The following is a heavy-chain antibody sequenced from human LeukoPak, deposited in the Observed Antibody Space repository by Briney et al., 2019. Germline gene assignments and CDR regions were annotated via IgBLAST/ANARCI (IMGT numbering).Heavy chain of an antibody. CDR1: GFTFGDYA. J-gene: IGHJ5*02. V-gene: IGHV3-33*01. Sequence: GASLRLSCTASGFTFGDYAMSWVRQAPGKGLEWVAVIWYDGTNKYYADSVKGRFTISRDNSKNTLYLQMNSLRAEDTAVYYCAATILTGHNWFDPWGQGTLVTVSS. CDR3: AATILTGHNWFDP. D-gene: IGHD3-9*01. CDR2: IWYDGTNK.